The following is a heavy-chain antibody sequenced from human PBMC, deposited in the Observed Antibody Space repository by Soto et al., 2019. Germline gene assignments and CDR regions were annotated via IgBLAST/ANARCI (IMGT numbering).Heavy chain of an antibody. Sequence: QLQLQESGPGLVKPSETLSLTCTVSGGSISSSSYYWGWIRQPPGKGLEWIGGIYYSGSTYYNPSLKSRVTISVDTSKNQFSLKLSSVTAADTAVYYCARRYGDYVPFDYWGQGTLVTVSS. D-gene: IGHD4-17*01. V-gene: IGHV4-39*01. CDR3: ARRYGDYVPFDY. J-gene: IGHJ4*02. CDR2: IYYSGST. CDR1: GGSISSSSYY.